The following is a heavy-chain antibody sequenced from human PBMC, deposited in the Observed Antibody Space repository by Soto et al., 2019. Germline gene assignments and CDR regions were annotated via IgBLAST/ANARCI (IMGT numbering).Heavy chain of an antibody. J-gene: IGHJ5*02. D-gene: IGHD3-3*01. V-gene: IGHV1-2*02. Sequence: QVQLVQSGAEVKKPGASVKVSCRASGYTFTGYFMHWVRQAPGQGLEWMGWINPNSGATKYAQKFQGRVPLSRDTSSRTAYMELSGLRSDDTAVYYCARGGGTILAPLPWGQGTLVTVSS. CDR3: ARGGGTILAPLP. CDR1: GYTFTGYF. CDR2: INPNSGAT.